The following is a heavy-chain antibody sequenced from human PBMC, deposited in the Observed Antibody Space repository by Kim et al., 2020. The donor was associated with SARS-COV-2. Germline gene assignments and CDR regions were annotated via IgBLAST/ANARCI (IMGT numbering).Heavy chain of an antibody. CDR2: ISSSGSTI. CDR3: ARDTYSSGWDHYFDY. Sequence: GGSLRLSCAASGFTFSDYYMSWIRQAPGKGLEWVSYISSSGSTIYYADSVKGRFTISRDNAKNSLYLQMNSLRAEDTAVYYCARDTYSSGWDHYFDYWGQGTLVTVPS. V-gene: IGHV3-11*01. J-gene: IGHJ4*02. D-gene: IGHD6-19*01. CDR1: GFTFSDYY.